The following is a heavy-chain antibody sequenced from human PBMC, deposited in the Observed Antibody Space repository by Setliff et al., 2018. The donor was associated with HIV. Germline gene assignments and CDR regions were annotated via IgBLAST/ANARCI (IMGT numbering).Heavy chain of an antibody. V-gene: IGHV3-48*01. CDR2: ISSSGSNK. D-gene: IGHD3-10*01. CDR3: ARSVIGYYYYGMDV. J-gene: IGHJ6*02. CDR1: GFTFSSYT. Sequence: GGSLRLSCAASGFTFSSYTMNWVRQAPGKGLDWVSYISSSGSNKYYADSVKGRFTISRDNSKNTLYLQMNSLRAEDTAVYYCARSVIGYYYYGMDVWGQGTLVTVSS.